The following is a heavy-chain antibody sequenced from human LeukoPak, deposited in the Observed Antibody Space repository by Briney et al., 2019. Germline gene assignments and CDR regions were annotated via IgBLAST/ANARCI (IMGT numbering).Heavy chain of an antibody. V-gene: IGHV4-31*03. CDR1: GGSISSGGYY. J-gene: IGHJ4*02. Sequence: PSQTLSLTCTVSGGSISSGGYYWSWIRQHPGKGLEWIGCISYSGIAYYSPSLKSRVIVSVDTSRNQFSLDLSSVTAADTALYYCARVLYDYYFDFWGQGTLVTVSS. CDR2: ISYSGIA. D-gene: IGHD2/OR15-2a*01. CDR3: ARVLYDYYFDF.